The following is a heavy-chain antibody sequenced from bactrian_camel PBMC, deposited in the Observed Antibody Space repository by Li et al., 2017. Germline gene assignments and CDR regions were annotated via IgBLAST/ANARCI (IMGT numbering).Heavy chain of an antibody. D-gene: IGHD7*01. CDR1: EYSYSSVC. CDR2: IYAEGEST. J-gene: IGHJ4*01. V-gene: IGHV3S1*01. Sequence: VQLVESGGGSVQAGGSLRLSCAASEYSYSSVCMGWFRQAPGKERVAVAAIYAEGESTYYADSVKGRFAITSDDAKNTVYLQMNDLKPEDTAVYYCARDKDYVIGGRYNPDAQGTQVTVS.